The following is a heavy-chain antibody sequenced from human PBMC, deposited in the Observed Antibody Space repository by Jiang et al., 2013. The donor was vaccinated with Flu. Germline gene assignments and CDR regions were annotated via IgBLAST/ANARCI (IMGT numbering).Heavy chain of an antibody. CDR1: GYTFTSYG. D-gene: IGHD3-10*01. Sequence: SGAEVKKPGASVKVSCKASGYTFTSYGISWVRQAPGQGLEWMGWISAYNGNTNYAQKLQGRVTMTTDTSTSTAYMELRSLRSDDTAVYYCARDSPRRLPHWDQGGGPGLDYWGQGTLVTVSS. J-gene: IGHJ4*02. V-gene: IGHV1-18*01. CDR2: ISAYNGNT. CDR3: ARDSPRRLPHWDQGGGPGLDY.